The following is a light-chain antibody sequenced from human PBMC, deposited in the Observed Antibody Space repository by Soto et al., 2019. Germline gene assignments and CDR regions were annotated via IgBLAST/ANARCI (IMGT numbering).Light chain of an antibody. V-gene: IGKV3-15*01. CDR1: QSVSS. J-gene: IGKJ5*01. CDR3: HQYGSSPVT. Sequence: EIVMTQSPATLSVSPGERATLSCRASQSVSSLAWYQQKPGQAPRLLLYGASTRATGIPVRFSGSGFGTEFTLTISSLQSEDFAVYYCHQYGSSPVTFGQGTRLEIK. CDR2: GAS.